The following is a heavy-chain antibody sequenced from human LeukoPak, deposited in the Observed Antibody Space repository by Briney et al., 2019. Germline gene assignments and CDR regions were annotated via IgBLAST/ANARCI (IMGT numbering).Heavy chain of an antibody. CDR1: GYTFTSYY. V-gene: IGHV1-46*01. Sequence: ASVKVSCKASGYTFTSYYMHWVRQAPGQGLEWMGIINHSGGSTSYAQKFQGRVTMTRDMSTSTVYMELSSLRSEDPAVYYCARTPARGDWFDPWGQGTLVTVSS. CDR2: INHSGGST. CDR3: ARTPARGDWFDP. J-gene: IGHJ5*02. D-gene: IGHD6-6*01.